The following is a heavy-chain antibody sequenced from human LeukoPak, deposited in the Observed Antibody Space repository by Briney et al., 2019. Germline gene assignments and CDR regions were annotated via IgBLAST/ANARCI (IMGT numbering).Heavy chain of an antibody. V-gene: IGHV4-4*07. CDR1: GGSISSYY. D-gene: IGHD4-17*01. CDR3: ARLSSHYGDYKVDP. Sequence: SETLSLTCTVSGGSISSYYWSWIRQPAGKGLEWIGRIYTSGSTNYNPSLKSRVTISVDTSKNQFSLKLSSVTAADTAVYYCARLSSHYGDYKVDPWGQGTLVTVSS. CDR2: IYTSGST. J-gene: IGHJ5*02.